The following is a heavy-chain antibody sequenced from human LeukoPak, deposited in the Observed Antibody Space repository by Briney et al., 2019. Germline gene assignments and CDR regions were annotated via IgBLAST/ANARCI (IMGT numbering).Heavy chain of an antibody. CDR1: GFTFSSYE. Sequence: PGGSLRLSCAASGFTFSSYEMNWVRQAPGKGLEWVSYISSSGSTIYYADSVKGRFTISRDNAKNSLYLQMNSLRAEDTAVYYCARDRPSYCSGGSCQDLDYWGQGTLVTVSS. D-gene: IGHD2-15*01. V-gene: IGHV3-48*03. CDR3: ARDRPSYCSGGSCQDLDY. J-gene: IGHJ4*02. CDR2: ISSSGSTI.